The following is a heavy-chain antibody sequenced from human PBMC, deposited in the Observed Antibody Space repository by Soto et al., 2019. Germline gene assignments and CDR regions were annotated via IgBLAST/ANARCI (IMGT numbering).Heavy chain of an antibody. CDR1: GFTFSTYA. Sequence: EVQLLESGGGLVQPGGSLRLSCAASGFTFSTYAMSWVRQAPGKGLEWVSVISNSGGSTYYADSVKGRFTISRDNSKNTLYLQMNSLRAEDTAVYNCVPRGGPRAWGQGTLVTVSS. V-gene: IGHV3-23*01. D-gene: IGHD3-10*01. CDR3: VPRGGPRA. J-gene: IGHJ5*02. CDR2: ISNSGGST.